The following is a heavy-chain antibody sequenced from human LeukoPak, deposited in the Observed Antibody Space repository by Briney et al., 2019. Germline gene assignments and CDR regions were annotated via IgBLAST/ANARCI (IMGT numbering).Heavy chain of an antibody. J-gene: IGHJ6*02. D-gene: IGHD5-12*01. CDR3: ARLGYSGYDPLGYYYYGMDV. CDR1: GGSISSSSYY. V-gene: IGHV4-39*01. CDR2: IYYSGST. Sequence: KPSGTLSLTCTVSGGSISSSSYYWGWIRQPPGKGLEWIGSIYYSGSTYYNPSLKSRVTISVDTSKNQFSLKLSSVTAADTAVYYCARLGYSGYDPLGYYYYGMDVWGQGTTVTVSS.